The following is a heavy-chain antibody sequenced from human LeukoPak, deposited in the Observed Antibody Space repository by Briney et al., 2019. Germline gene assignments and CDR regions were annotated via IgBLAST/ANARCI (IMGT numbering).Heavy chain of an antibody. CDR1: GLTVNNYA. V-gene: IGHV3-23*01. CDR3: AKIAVAGSYGMDV. CDR2: IGNGGT. D-gene: IGHD6-19*01. Sequence: GGSLRLSCVASGLTVNNYAMTWVRQAPGKGLEWVSTIGNGGTYYADSVKGRFTISRDNSKNTLYLQMNSLRAEDTAVYYCAKIAVAGSYGMDVWGQGTTVTVSS. J-gene: IGHJ6*02.